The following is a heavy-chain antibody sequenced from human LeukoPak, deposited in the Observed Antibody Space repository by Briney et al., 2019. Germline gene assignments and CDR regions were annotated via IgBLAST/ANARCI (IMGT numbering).Heavy chain of an antibody. J-gene: IGHJ3*01. D-gene: IGHD1-26*01. Sequence: QPGGSLRLSCAASGFTFSNYDMNWVRQAPGKGLEWVAVIWNDGSNTYYGDSVKGLFTISRDNSKNTLYLQMNSLRAEDTAVYYCARDNAGLVKHLDAFDLWSQGTMVTVAS. V-gene: IGHV3-33*08. CDR1: GFTFSNYD. CDR2: IWNDGSNT. CDR3: ARDNAGLVKHLDAFDL.